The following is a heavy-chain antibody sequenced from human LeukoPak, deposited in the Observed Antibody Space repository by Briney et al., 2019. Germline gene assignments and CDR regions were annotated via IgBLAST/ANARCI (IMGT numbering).Heavy chain of an antibody. Sequence: ASVKVSCKASGYTFTGYYMRWVRQAPGQGLEWMGWINPNSGGTNYAQKFQGRVTMTRDTSISTAYMELSRLRSDDTAVYYCAGGALAAAGTGDWFDPWGQGTLVTVSS. CDR1: GYTFTGYY. J-gene: IGHJ5*02. V-gene: IGHV1-2*02. CDR2: INPNSGGT. CDR3: AGGALAAAGTGDWFDP. D-gene: IGHD6-13*01.